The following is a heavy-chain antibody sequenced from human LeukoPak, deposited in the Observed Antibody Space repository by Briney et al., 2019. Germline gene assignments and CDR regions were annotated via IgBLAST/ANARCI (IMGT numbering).Heavy chain of an antibody. V-gene: IGHV4-59*12. J-gene: IGHJ4*02. CDR1: GGSISSYY. CDR3: AKVILSATARGYCDD. Sequence: PSETLSLTCTVSGGSISSYYWSWIRQPPGKGLEWIGYIYYSGSTNYNPSLKSRVTISVDTSKNQFSLKLSSVTAADTAVYYCAKVILSATARGYCDDWGQGTLVTVSS. CDR2: IYYSGST. D-gene: IGHD1-26*01.